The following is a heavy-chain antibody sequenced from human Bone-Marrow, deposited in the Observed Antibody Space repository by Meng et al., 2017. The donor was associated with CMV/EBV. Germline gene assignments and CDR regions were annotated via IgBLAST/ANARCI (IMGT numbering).Heavy chain of an antibody. V-gene: IGHV3-74*01. D-gene: IGHD6-13*01. CDR3: ATELASGY. CDR2: NSGDATSR. CDR1: GFTLSNHW. Sequence: GGSLRLSCVVSGFTLSNHWMHWVREVPGKGLVWVSRNSGDATSRHYADSVKGRFTISRDNAKNTFYLQMSSLRPEDTAVHYCATELASGYWGQGTLVTVSS. J-gene: IGHJ4*02.